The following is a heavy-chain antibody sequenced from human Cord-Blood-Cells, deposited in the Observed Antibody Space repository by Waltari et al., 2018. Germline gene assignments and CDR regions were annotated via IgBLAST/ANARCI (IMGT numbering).Heavy chain of an antibody. CDR1: GYTFPSYD. V-gene: IGHV1-8*01. Sequence: QVQLVQSGAEVKKPGASVKVSCKASGYTFPSYDINRVRPATGPGLEWMGWMNPNSGNTGYAQKFQGRVTMTRNTSISTAYMELSSLRSEDTAVYYCARVGTYCSSTSCYYWFDPWGQGTLVTVSS. CDR2: MNPNSGNT. J-gene: IGHJ5*02. CDR3: ARVGTYCSSTSCYYWFDP. D-gene: IGHD2-2*01.